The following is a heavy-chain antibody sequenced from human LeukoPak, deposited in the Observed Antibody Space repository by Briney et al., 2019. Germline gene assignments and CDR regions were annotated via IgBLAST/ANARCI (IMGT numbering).Heavy chain of an antibody. V-gene: IGHV3-48*02. Sequence: GGSLRLSCAASGFTFSSYSMNWVRQAPGKGLEWVSYISSSSSTIYYADSVKGRFTISRDNAKNSLYLQMNSLRDEDTAVYYCARAAAMGHYYGMDVWGQGTTVTVSS. J-gene: IGHJ6*02. CDR3: ARAAAMGHYYGMDV. CDR2: ISSSSSTI. CDR1: GFTFSSYS. D-gene: IGHD2-2*01.